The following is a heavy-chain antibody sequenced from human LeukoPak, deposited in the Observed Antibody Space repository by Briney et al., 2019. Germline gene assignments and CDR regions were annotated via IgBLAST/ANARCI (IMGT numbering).Heavy chain of an antibody. J-gene: IGHJ4*02. D-gene: IGHD1-26*01. CDR1: GFAFTSYS. V-gene: IGHV3-23*01. CDR2: ISGGGGST. CDR3: AKGGKWDVTPFDY. Sequence: GGSLRLSCAASGFAFTSYSMNWVRHAPGKGLEWVSTISGGGGSTYYADSVKGRFTISRDNSKNTLYLQVNSLRAEDTAVYYCAKGGKWDVTPFDYWGQGTLVTVSS.